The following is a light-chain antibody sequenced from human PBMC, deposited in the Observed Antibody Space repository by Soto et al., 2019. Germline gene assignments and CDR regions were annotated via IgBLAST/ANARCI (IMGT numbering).Light chain of an antibody. J-gene: IGLJ1*01. Sequence: QSALTQPASVSGSPGQSITISCTGTSSDVGSYNLVSWYQQHPGKAPKLMIYEGSKRPSGVSNRFSGSKSGNTASLTISGLQAEDEADYYCCSYAGSSPYVFGTGKKVTVL. CDR2: EGS. V-gene: IGLV2-23*01. CDR1: SSDVGSYNL. CDR3: CSYAGSSPYV.